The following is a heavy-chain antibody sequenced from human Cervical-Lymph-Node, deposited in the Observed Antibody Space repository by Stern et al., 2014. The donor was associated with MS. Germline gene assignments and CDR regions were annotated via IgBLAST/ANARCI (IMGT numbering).Heavy chain of an antibody. D-gene: IGHD2-2*01. CDR2: INPKSGGP. CDR3: VRSPEMTY. Sequence: QVQLMQSGAEMKKPGASVRVSCQTSGYTFDGYYLHWVRQAPGRGLEWIGRINPKSGGPTYAQDFQARVTLTRVASVSTVYMELRGLKFDDTAIYFCVRSPEMTYWGQGTLVTVSS. V-gene: IGHV1-2*06. CDR1: GYTFDGYY. J-gene: IGHJ4*02.